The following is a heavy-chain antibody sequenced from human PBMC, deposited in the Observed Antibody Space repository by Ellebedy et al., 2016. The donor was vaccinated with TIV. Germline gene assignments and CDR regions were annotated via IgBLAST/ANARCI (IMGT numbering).Heavy chain of an antibody. Sequence: PGGSLRLSCVASGFILNGFVIHWVRQAPGKGLEWVAAVSEDGNSKHYADSVRGRLSISRDKDKDTVYLEMNSLRNDDTARYFCATEGYTSGRAGIFDMWGQGTMVIVS. CDR1: GFILNGFV. CDR3: ATEGYTSGRAGIFDM. V-gene: IGHV3-30-3*01. D-gene: IGHD2-15*01. J-gene: IGHJ3*02. CDR2: VSEDGNSK.